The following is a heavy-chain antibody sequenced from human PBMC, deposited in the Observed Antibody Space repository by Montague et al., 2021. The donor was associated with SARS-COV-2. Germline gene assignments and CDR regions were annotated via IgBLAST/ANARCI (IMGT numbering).Heavy chain of an antibody. J-gene: IGHJ4*02. D-gene: IGHD3-9*01. V-gene: IGHV3-30-3*01. Sequence: SLRLSCAASGFTFSSYAMHWVRQAPGKGLEWVAVISYDGSNKYYADSVKGRFTISRDNSKNTLYLQMNSLRAEDTAVYYCARDPPYFDSGGFLDYWAREPWSPSPQ. CDR1: GFTFSSYA. CDR3: ARDPPYFDSGGFLDY. CDR2: ISYDGSNK.